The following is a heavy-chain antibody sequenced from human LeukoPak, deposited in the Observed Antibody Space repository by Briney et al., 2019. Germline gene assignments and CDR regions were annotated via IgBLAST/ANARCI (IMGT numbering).Heavy chain of an antibody. D-gene: IGHD6-25*01. V-gene: IGHV4-59*01. CDR2: IYYSGST. Sequence: SETLSLTCTVSGGSISSYYWSWIRQPPGKGLEWIGYIYYSGSTNYNPSLKSRVTISVDTSKNQFSLKLSSVTAADTAVYYCARSWGGSVWFDPWGQGTLVTVSS. J-gene: IGHJ5*02. CDR3: ARSWGGSVWFDP. CDR1: GGSISSYY.